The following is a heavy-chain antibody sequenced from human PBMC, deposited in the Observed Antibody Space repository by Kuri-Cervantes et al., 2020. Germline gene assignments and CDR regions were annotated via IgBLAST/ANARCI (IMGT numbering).Heavy chain of an antibody. CDR3: ARGYSGYDYYYYYMDV. J-gene: IGHJ6*03. CDR1: GGTFSSYA. D-gene: IGHD5-12*01. Sequence: SVKVSCKASGGTFSSYAISWVRQAPGQGLEWMGGIIPIFGTANYAQKFQGRVTITTDESTSTAYMELRSLRSDDTAVYYCARGYSGYDYYYYYMDVWGKGTTVTVSS. V-gene: IGHV1-69*05. CDR2: IIPIFGTA.